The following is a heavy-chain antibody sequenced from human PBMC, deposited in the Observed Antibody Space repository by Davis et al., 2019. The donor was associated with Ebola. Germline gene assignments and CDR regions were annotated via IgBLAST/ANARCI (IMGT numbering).Heavy chain of an antibody. D-gene: IGHD5-18*01. J-gene: IGHJ6*04. Sequence: MPSETLSLTCTVSGGSISSYYWSWIRQPPGKGLEWIGYIYYSGSTNYNPSLKSRVTISVDTSKNQFSLKLSSVTAADTAVYYCARDQAGVDTAMVWAYGMDVWGKGTTVTVSS. V-gene: IGHV4-59*01. CDR1: GGSISSYY. CDR3: ARDQAGVDTAMVWAYGMDV. CDR2: IYYSGST.